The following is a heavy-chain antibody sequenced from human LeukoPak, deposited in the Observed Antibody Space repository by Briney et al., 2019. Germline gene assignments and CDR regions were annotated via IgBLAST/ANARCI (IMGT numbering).Heavy chain of an antibody. J-gene: IGHJ4*02. Sequence: PGGSLRLSCAASGFTFSDYGMHWVRQAPGKGLEWVAVISYDGGIEYYVDSVKGRFTISRDSSKNTLYLQLNSLRPEDTAVYYCAKDSRVYTSSSPGDYFAFWGQGTLVTVSS. CDR3: AKDSRVYTSSSPGDYFAF. D-gene: IGHD6-6*01. CDR1: GFTFSDYG. CDR2: ISYDGGIE. V-gene: IGHV3-30*18.